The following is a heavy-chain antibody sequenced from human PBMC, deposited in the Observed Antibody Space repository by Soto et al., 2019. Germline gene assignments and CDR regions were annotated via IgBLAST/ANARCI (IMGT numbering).Heavy chain of an antibody. CDR1: GFNFKNYA. V-gene: IGHV3-23*01. Sequence: GGSLRLSCAASGFNFKNYAMTWVRQTPGKGLQWVSGIDVGGSSTYYADSVKGRFTMSRDNSKNTLYLQMHSLRAEDTAIYYCAKCPSSGPGGWFDPWGQGTLVTVS. CDR2: IDVGGSST. J-gene: IGHJ5*02. D-gene: IGHD3-16*01. CDR3: AKCPSSGPGGWFDP.